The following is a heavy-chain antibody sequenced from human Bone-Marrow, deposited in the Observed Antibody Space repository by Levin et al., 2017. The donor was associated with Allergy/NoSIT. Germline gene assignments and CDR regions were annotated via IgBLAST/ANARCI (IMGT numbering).Heavy chain of an antibody. D-gene: IGHD1-26*01. Sequence: SQTLSLTCSVSGASISSSYWSWIRQPAGKGLEWIGRVSTSDITNYNPSLKSRVAMSVDTSKNQFSLKLYSLTAADTATYYCVRGPLVRATNPYSDYAMDVWGLGATVTVSS. CDR2: VSTSDIT. CDR3: VRGPLVRATNPYSDYAMDV. CDR1: GASISSSY. V-gene: IGHV4-4*07. J-gene: IGHJ6*02.